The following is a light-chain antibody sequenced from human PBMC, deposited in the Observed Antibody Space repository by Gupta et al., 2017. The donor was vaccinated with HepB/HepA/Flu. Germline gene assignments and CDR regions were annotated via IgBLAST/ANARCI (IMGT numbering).Light chain of an antibody. J-gene: IGKJ1*01. CDR3: QQYGDRSRS. Sequence: DIQMTQSPSILSASVGDRVTITCRVRQNINIHLAWYQKKPGKAPKRLIYKASNLESGVPSRFRGSGSVTEFTLTISGLQPDDFATYYCQQYGDRSRSFGQGTKVEVK. V-gene: IGKV1-5*03. CDR2: KAS. CDR1: QNINIH.